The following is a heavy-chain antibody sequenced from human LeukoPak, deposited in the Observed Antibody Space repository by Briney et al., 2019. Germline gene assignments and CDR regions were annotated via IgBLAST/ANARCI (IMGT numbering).Heavy chain of an antibody. J-gene: IGHJ4*02. CDR2: ISHSGST. CDR3: ARGRSVRARDGYKPLDY. CDR1: GGSFSGYY. Sequence: KPSETLSLTCAAYGGSFSGYYWSWIRQPPGKGLEWIGEISHSGSTNYNPSLKSRVTISVDTSKNQFSLKLSSVTAADTAVYYCARGRSVRARDGYKPLDYWGLGTLVTVSS. V-gene: IGHV4-34*01. D-gene: IGHD5-24*01.